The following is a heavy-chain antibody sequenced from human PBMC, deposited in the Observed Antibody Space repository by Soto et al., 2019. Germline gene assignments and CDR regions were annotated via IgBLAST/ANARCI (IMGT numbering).Heavy chain of an antibody. J-gene: IGHJ6*02. V-gene: IGHV1-8*01. CDR2: MNPNSGNT. CDR1: GYTFTSYD. CDR3: ARGGYDILTGYYNRYYYCCMDV. Sequence: ASVKVSCKASGYTFTSYDINWVRQATGQGLEWMGWMNPNSGNTGYAQKFQGRVTMTRNTSISTAYMELSSLRSEDTAVYYCARGGYDILTGYYNRYYYCCMDVCGQGTTVTVSS. D-gene: IGHD3-9*01.